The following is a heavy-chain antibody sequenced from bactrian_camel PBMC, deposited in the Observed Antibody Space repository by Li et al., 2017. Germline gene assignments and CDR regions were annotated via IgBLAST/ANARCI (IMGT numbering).Heavy chain of an antibody. Sequence: HVQLVESGGGSVQAGGSLRLSCTASGFTVDAFDMGWYRRAPGKECELVSVISTDGSTKYSESAKGRFTISKGNAGNMLYLQMNSLSPEDTATYFCWTDTLSLACDYRDFIAARWGQGTQVTVS. D-gene: IGHD4*01. V-gene: IGHV3S55*01. CDR1: GFTVDAFD. J-gene: IGHJ4*01. CDR2: ISTDGST. CDR3: WTDTLSLACDYRDFIAAR.